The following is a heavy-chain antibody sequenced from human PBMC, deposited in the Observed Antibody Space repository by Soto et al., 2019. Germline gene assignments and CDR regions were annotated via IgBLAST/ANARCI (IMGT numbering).Heavy chain of an antibody. J-gene: IGHJ4*02. D-gene: IGHD6-19*01. CDR2: IHHSGTT. Sequence: SETLSLTCAVSGGSISSSNWWSWVRQPPGKGLEWIGEIHHSGTTNYNPSLKSRVTISVDKSKSQFSLKLSSVTAADTAVYYCARGVVAVAVYFDFWGQGTLVT. CDR3: ARGVVAVAVYFDF. CDR1: GGSISSSNW. V-gene: IGHV4-4*02.